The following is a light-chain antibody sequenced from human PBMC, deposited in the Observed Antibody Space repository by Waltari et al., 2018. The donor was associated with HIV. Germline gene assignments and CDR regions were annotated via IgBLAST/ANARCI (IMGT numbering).Light chain of an antibody. Sequence: QSALTQPASVSGSPGQSITISRTGSSNVVRGYNHVPWYQQHPGKAPRLMIYDVSTRPSGVSDRFSGSKSGDTASLTISGLQPEDEADYYCESYTSTSVWVFGGGTRLTVL. J-gene: IGLJ3*02. CDR2: DVS. V-gene: IGLV2-14*03. CDR1: SNVVRGYNH. CDR3: ESYTSTSVWV.